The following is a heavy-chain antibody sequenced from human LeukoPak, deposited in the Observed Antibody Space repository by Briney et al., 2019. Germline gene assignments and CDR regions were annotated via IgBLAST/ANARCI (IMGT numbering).Heavy chain of an antibody. D-gene: IGHD2-8*01. Sequence: GGSLRLSCAASGFTFSDYYMSWIRQAPGRGLEWVSYISSSSSYTNYADSVKGRFTISRDNARNSLYLQMNSLRAEDTAVYYCARDSPWSVRYFDYWGQGTLVTVSS. J-gene: IGHJ4*02. CDR3: ARDSPWSVRYFDY. CDR2: ISSSSSYT. V-gene: IGHV3-11*06. CDR1: GFTFSDYY.